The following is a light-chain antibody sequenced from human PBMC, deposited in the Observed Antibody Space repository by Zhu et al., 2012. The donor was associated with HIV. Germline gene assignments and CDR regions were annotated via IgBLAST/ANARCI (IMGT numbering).Light chain of an antibody. CDR1: HGVSTTF. V-gene: IGKV3-20*01. Sequence: SHGVSTTFVAWYQQKSGRAPRLLIYGTSNRVTGISDRFSGSGGRQYGTEFTLTITRVEPNDSAIYYCQQYGTSPYTFGQGTKLEIK. CDR3: QQYGTSPYT. CDR2: GTS. J-gene: IGKJ2*01.